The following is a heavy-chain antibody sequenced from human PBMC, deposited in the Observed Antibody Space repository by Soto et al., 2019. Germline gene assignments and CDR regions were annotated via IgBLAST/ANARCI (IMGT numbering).Heavy chain of an antibody. CDR3: ARQGDDSGGYYYFPTLWV. D-gene: IGHD3-22*01. CDR1: GYSFTSYW. Sequence: PGESLKISCKGSGYSFTSYWIGWVRQMPGKGLEWMGIIYPGDSDTRYSPSFQGQVTISADKSISTAYLQWSSLKASDTAMYYCARQGDDSGGYYYFPTLWVWGQGTTVTVSS. CDR2: IYPGDSDT. J-gene: IGHJ6*02. V-gene: IGHV5-51*01.